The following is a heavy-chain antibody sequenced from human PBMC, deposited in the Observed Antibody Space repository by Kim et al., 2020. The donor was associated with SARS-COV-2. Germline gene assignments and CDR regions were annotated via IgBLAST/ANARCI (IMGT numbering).Heavy chain of an antibody. D-gene: IGHD2-21*01. J-gene: IGHJ4*02. Sequence: GGSLRLSCAASGFTFTAHWMAWVRQAPGKGLEWVANIRQDGNEKYYVDSEKGRFTISRDNTKNSLYLQMNSLRVDDTAVYFCARFGLAPWAYEGWGRGT. CDR1: GFTFTAHW. CDR3: ARFGLAPWAYEG. CDR2: IRQDGNEK. V-gene: IGHV3-7*03.